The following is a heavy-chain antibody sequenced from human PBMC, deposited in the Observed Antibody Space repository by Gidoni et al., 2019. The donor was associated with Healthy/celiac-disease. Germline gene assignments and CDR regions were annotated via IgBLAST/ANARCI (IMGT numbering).Heavy chain of an antibody. V-gene: IGHV3-33*01. Sequence: VQLVQSGGGVVQPGRSLRLPCAASGFTFSRYGMHWGRQAPGKGLEWVAVRWYDGSNKYYADSVKGRFTISRDNSKNTLYLQMNSLRAEDTAVYYCARSHSYCGGDCYSSLGYWGQGTLVTVSS. CDR1: GFTFSRYG. D-gene: IGHD2-21*02. CDR3: ARSHSYCGGDCYSSLGY. J-gene: IGHJ4*02. CDR2: RWYDGSNK.